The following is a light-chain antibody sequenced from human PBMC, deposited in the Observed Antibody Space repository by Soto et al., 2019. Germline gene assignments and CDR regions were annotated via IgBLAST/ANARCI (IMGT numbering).Light chain of an antibody. V-gene: IGLV2-14*01. CDR3: NSYTSKSTGV. CDR1: SSDVGGYNY. J-gene: IGLJ1*01. CDR2: EVS. Sequence: QSALTQPASVSGSPGQSITISCTGTSSDVGGYNYVSWYQQHPGKAPKLIIYEVSNRPSGVSNRFSGSKSGNTASLTISGRQAEDDADYYFNSYTSKSTGVFGTGTKLTVL.